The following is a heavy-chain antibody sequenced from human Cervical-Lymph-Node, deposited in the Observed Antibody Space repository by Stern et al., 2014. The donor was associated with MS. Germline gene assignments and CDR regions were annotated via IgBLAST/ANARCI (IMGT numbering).Heavy chain of an antibody. CDR3: ARGRAGYYGMDV. CDR2: ISTRSNTI. Sequence: VQLVESGGGLVKPGGSLRLSCAASGFSFSDYYMSWIRQAPGTGLEWLSYISTRSNTIYYADSVQGRFTISRDNAKNSLYLQMNSLRGEDTAVYYCARGRAGYYGMDVWGQGTTVTVSS. J-gene: IGHJ6*02. V-gene: IGHV3-11*01. CDR1: GFSFSDYY.